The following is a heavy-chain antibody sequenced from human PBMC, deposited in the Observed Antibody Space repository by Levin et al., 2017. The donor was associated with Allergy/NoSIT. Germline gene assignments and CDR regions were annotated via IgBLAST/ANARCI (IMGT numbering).Heavy chain of an antibody. V-gene: IGHV1-18*04. D-gene: IGHD3-22*01. CDR1: GYTLSSYG. Sequence: LGESLKISCKASGYTLSSYGISWVRQAPGQGLEWMGWISAYNGKTNYAQKFHARITLTTDTSTSTAYMELRSLKSDDPAVYFCARYSYDSSGYSPYYYDGMDVWGQGTTVTVSS. J-gene: IGHJ6*02. CDR2: ISAYNGKT. CDR3: ARYSYDSSGYSPYYYDGMDV.